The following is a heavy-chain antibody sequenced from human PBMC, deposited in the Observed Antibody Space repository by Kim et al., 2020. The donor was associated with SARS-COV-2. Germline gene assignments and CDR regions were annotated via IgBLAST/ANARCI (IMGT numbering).Heavy chain of an antibody. D-gene: IGHD6-13*01. CDR3: ARENIPSDGSSWLEEYFDY. CDR1: GFTFSTYG. CDR2: IWYDGSNK. Sequence: GGSLRLSCAASGFTFSTYGMHWVRQAPGKGLAWVALIWYDGSNKFYADSVKGRFTISRDNSKNTLYLQMNSLRAEDTAVYYCARENIPSDGSSWLEEYFDYWGQGTLVTVSS. J-gene: IGHJ4*02. V-gene: IGHV3-33*01.